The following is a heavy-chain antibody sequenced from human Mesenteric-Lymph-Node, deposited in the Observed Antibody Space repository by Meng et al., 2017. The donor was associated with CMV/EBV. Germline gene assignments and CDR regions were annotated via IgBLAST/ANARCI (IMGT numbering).Heavy chain of an antibody. Sequence: GESLKISCAASGFTFDDYGMSWVRQAPGKGLEWVSGINWNGGSTGYADSVKGRFTISRDNAKNSLYLQMNSLRAEDTAWYYCARVRPPPYCSGGSCLNYYYGMDVWGQGTTVTVSS. V-gene: IGHV3-20*04. CDR1: GFTFDDYG. CDR3: ARVRPPPYCSGGSCLNYYYGMDV. CDR2: INWNGGST. J-gene: IGHJ6*02. D-gene: IGHD2-15*01.